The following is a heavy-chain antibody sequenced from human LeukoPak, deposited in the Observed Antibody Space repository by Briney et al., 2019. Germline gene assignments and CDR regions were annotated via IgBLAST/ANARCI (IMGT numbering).Heavy chain of an antibody. Sequence: SETLSLTCTVSGGSISSSSYYWGWIRQPPGKGLKWIGSIYYSGSTYYNPSLKSRVTISVDTFKNQFSLKLSSVTAADTAVYYCARRLAAAGKDYSDYWGQGTLVTVSS. CDR3: ARRLAAAGKDYSDY. CDR1: GGSISSSSYY. J-gene: IGHJ4*02. CDR2: IYYSGST. D-gene: IGHD6-13*01. V-gene: IGHV4-39*07.